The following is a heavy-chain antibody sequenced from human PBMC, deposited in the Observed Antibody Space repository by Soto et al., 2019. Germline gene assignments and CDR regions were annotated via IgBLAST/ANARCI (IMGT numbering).Heavy chain of an antibody. CDR1: GFTFSDFL. CDR2: INSDGRVI. D-gene: IGHD3-3*01. CDR3: ARDKFSYGFSNFDY. Sequence: EVQLVESGGGLVRPGGSLRLSCAASGFTFSDFLMHWVRQTPGKGLSWVARINSDGRVINYADSVKGRLTISRDNARDTLFLQMNSLGAEGTAVYWCARDKFSYGFSNFDYWGHGALVTVAS. V-gene: IGHV3-74*01. J-gene: IGHJ4*01.